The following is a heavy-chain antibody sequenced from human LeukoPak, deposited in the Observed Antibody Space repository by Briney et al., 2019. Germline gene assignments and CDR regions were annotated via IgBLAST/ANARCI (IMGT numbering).Heavy chain of an antibody. V-gene: IGHV2-5*01. CDR1: GFSLSTTGVG. J-gene: IGHJ3*02. Sequence: SGPTLVKPTQTLTLTCTFSGFSLSTTGVGVGWIRQPPGKALEWLALIYWNDDKRYSPSLKSRLTITKDTSKNQVVLTMTNMDPVDTATYYCAHSGTVTTPHDAFDMWGQGTTVTVSS. D-gene: IGHD4-17*01. CDR3: AHSGTVTTPHDAFDM. CDR2: IYWNDDK.